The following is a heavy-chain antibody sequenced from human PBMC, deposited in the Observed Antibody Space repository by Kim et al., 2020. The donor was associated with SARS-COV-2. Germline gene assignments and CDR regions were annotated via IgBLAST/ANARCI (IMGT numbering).Heavy chain of an antibody. D-gene: IGHD2-21*02. V-gene: IGHV4-59*01. CDR3: ARHCGGDCYSIRYDAFDI. CDR2: IYYSGST. Sequence: SETLSLTCTVSGGSISSYYWSWIRQPPGKGLEWIGYIYYSGSTNYNPSLKSRVTISVDTSKNQFSLKLSSVTAADTAVYYCARHCGGDCYSIRYDAFDIWGQGTMVTVSS. CDR1: GGSISSYY. J-gene: IGHJ3*02.